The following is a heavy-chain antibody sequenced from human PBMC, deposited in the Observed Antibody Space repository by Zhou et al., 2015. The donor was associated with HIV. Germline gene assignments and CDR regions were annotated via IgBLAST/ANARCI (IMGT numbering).Heavy chain of an antibody. Sequence: QVQLVQSGAEVKKPGSSVKVSCKASGGTFSSYAISWVRQAPGQGLEWMGGIIPIFGTANYAQKFQGRVTITADESTSTAYMELSSLRSEDTAVYYCATTTVETGTIPATFYFQHWGQGHPGHPSPQ. CDR2: IIPIFGTA. CDR3: ATTTVETGTIPATFYFQH. CDR1: GGTFSSYA. D-gene: IGHD4-23*01. V-gene: IGHV1-69*12. J-gene: IGHJ1*01.